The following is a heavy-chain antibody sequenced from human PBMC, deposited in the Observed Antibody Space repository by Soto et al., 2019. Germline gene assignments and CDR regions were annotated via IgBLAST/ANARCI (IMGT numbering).Heavy chain of an antibody. J-gene: IGHJ6*02. CDR2: LIPILGTA. CDR3: ARGSHDYIWGSYRNGMDV. Sequence: QVQLVQSGAEVKKPGSSVKVSCKASGSTFSKYAISWVRQAPGQGLEWMGGLIPILGTAKYAQKFQGRVTITADESTRTAYMELSSVRFEDTAVYYCARGSHDYIWGSYRNGMDVWGQGTTVSVSS. D-gene: IGHD3-16*02. V-gene: IGHV1-69*01. CDR1: GSTFSKYA.